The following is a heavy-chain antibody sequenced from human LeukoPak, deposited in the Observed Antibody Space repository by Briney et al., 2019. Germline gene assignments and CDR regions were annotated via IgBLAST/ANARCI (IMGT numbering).Heavy chain of an antibody. J-gene: IGHJ4*02. CDR2: IWYDGSNK. CDR3: ARDLEWSIAAAGTNGFDY. Sequence: PGGSLRLSCAASGFTFSSYGMHWVRQAPGKGLEWVAVIWYDGSNKYYADSVKGRFTISRDNSKNTLYLQVNSLRAEDTAVYYCARDLEWSIAAAGTNGFDYWGQGTLVTVSS. V-gene: IGHV3-33*01. CDR1: GFTFSSYG. D-gene: IGHD6-13*01.